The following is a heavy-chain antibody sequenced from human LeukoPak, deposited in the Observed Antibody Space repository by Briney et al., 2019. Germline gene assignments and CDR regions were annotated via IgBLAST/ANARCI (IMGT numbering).Heavy chain of an antibody. CDR2: ISYDGSNK. J-gene: IGHJ6*02. D-gene: IGHD3-22*01. CDR1: GFTFSSYA. V-gene: IGHV3-30-3*01. CDR3: ARGPDYEAGYYYYYGMDV. Sequence: GGSLRLSCAASGFTFSSYAMHWVRQAPGKGLEWVAVISYDGSNKYYADSVKGRFTISRDNSKNTLYLQMNSLRAEDTAVYYCARGPDYEAGYYYYYGMDVWGQGTTVTVSS.